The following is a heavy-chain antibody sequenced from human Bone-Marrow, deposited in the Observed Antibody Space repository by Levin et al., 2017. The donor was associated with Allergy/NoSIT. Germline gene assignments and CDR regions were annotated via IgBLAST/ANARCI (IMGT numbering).Heavy chain of an antibody. CDR2: IYPGDSDT. D-gene: IGHD2-15*01. Sequence: GESLKISCKGSGYSFTSYWIGWVRQMPGKGLEWMGIIYPGDSDTRYSPSFQGQVTISADKSISTAYLQWSSLKASDTAMYYCARPAYCSGGSCHLNYYFDYWGQGTLVTVSS. CDR3: ARPAYCSGGSCHLNYYFDY. V-gene: IGHV5-51*01. CDR1: GYSFTSYW. J-gene: IGHJ4*02.